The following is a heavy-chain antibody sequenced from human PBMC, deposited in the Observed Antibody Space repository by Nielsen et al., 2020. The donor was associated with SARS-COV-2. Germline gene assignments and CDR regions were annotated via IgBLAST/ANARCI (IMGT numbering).Heavy chain of an antibody. V-gene: IGHV4-59*13. J-gene: IGHJ4*02. CDR1: GGSISSYY. CDR3: ARSRQWLVRDFDY. D-gene: IGHD6-19*01. CDR2: FYYSGST. Sequence: SETLSLTRTVSGGSISSYYWSWIRQPPGKGLEWIGYFYYSGSTNYNPSLKSRVTISVDTSKNQFSLKLSSVTAADTAVYYCARSRQWLVRDFDYWGQGTLVTVSS.